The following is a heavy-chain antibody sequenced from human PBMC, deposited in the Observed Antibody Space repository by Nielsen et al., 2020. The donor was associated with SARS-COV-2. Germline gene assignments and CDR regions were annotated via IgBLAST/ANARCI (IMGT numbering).Heavy chain of an antibody. D-gene: IGHD3-9*01. J-gene: IGHJ3*02. CDR3: AKVLRYFDPPWAAFGI. CDR1: GFTFSSYG. CDR2: ISYDGSNK. V-gene: IGHV3-30*18. Sequence: GGSLRLSCAASGFTFSSYGMHWVRQAPGKGLEWVAVISYDGSNKYYADSVKGRFTITRDNSKNTLYLQMNSLRAEDTAVYYCAKVLRYFDPPWAAFGIWGQGTMVTVSS.